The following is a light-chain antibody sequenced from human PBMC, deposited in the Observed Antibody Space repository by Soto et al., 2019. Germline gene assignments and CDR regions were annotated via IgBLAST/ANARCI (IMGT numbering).Light chain of an antibody. Sequence: QSVLTQPPSVSAAPGQTVTISCSGSTSNIGNYDVSWYQQLPGTTPKLLMYENNRRPSGIPDRFSGSKSGTSATLGITGLQTGDEADYYCGTWDNSLSAGVFGGGTQLTVL. CDR1: TSNIGNYD. CDR3: GTWDNSLSAGV. CDR2: ENN. J-gene: IGLJ3*02. V-gene: IGLV1-51*02.